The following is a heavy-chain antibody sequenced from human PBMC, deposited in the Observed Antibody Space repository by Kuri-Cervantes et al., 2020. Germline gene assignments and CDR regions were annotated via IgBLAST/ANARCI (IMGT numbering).Heavy chain of an antibody. D-gene: IGHD5-12*01. CDR1: GFTFGDFG. CDR3: TKYSGYECDY. J-gene: IGHJ4*02. Sequence: GESLKISCTASGFTFGDFGMNWVRQAPGKGLEWVAFIRSKGDGGTAEYAASVKGRFTISRDDSKSIAYLQMNSLKTEDTAMYYCTKYSGYECDYWGQGTLVTVSS. V-gene: IGHV3-49*04. CDR2: IRSKGDGGTA.